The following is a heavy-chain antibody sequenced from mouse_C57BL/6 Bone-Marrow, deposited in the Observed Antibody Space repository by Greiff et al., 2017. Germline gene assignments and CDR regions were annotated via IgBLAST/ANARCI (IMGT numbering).Heavy chain of an antibody. CDR3: PIRWYFDV. CDR2: IDPENGDT. J-gene: IGHJ1*03. Sequence: VQLQQSGAELVRPGASVKLSCTASGFNIKDDYMHWVKQRPEQGLEWIGWIDPENGDTEYASKFQGKATITAETSSNTAYLQLSSLTSEDTAVYYCPIRWYFDVWGTGTTVTVSS. CDR1: GFNIKDDY. V-gene: IGHV14-4*01.